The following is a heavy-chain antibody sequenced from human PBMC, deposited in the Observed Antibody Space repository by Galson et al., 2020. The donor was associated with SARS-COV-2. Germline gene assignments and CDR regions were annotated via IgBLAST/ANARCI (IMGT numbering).Heavy chain of an antibody. CDR1: GYSFSDYY. CDR2: ISSSGSYT. D-gene: IGHD2-15*01. V-gene: IGHV3-11*06. CDR3: ARNGRDCSGGICYGTEYFQH. J-gene: IGHJ1*01. Sequence: GESLKIPCAASGYSFSDYYMSWIRPAPGKGLEWVSYISSSGSYTNYADSVKGRFTISRDNAKKSQYLQMNSLRVEDTAVYYCARNGRDCSGGICYGTEYFQHWGQGTLVIVSS.